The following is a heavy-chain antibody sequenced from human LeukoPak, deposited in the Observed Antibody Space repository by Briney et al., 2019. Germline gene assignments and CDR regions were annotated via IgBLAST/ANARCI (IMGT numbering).Heavy chain of an antibody. D-gene: IGHD4-17*01. V-gene: IGHV3-30*04. J-gene: IGHJ5*02. Sequence: GGSLRLSCAASGFTFSSYAMHWVRQASGKGLEWVAVISYDGSNKYYADSVKGRFTISRDNSKNTLYLQMNSLRAEDTAVYYCARGSDYGDYDDWFDPWGQGTLVTVSS. CDR1: GFTFSSYA. CDR2: ISYDGSNK. CDR3: ARGSDYGDYDDWFDP.